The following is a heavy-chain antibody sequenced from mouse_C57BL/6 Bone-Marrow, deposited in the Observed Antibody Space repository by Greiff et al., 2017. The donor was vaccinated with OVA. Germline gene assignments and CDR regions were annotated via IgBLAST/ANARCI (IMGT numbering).Heavy chain of an antibody. J-gene: IGHJ2*01. D-gene: IGHD1-1*01. V-gene: IGHV1-81*01. CDR2: IYPRSGNT. Sequence: QVQLKESGAELARPGASVKLSCKASGYTFTSYGISWVKQRTGQGLEWIGEIYPRSGNTYYNEKFKGKATLTADKSSSTAYMELRSLTSEDSAVYFCARRYYGSINFDYWGQGTTLTVSS. CDR3: ARRYYGSINFDY. CDR1: GYTFTSYG.